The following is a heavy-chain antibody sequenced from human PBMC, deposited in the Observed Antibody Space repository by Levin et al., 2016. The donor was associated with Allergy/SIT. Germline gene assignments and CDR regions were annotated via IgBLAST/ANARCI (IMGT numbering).Heavy chain of an antibody. J-gene: IGHJ6*03. D-gene: IGHD3-10*01. CDR2: THYSGFT. Sequence: SETLSLTCSVSGGSISSGSHSWGWIRQSPGKGLEWIGSTHYSGFTYYSPSLKSRATISVDTSKNQFSLKLTSVTAADTAAYYCVRVGRFGRIDYFYSYMDVWGKGTTVTVSS. CDR3: VRVGRFGRIDYFYSYMDV. V-gene: IGHV4-39*07. CDR1: GGSISSGSHS.